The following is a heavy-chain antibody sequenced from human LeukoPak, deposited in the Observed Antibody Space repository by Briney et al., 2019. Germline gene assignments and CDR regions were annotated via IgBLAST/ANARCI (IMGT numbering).Heavy chain of an antibody. Sequence: GGSLRLSCAASGFTFSSYSMNWVRQAPGKGLEWVSSISSSSSYIYYADSVKGRFTISRDNAKNSLYLQMNSLRAEDTAVYYCASIRRGYSYGSFDYWGQGTLVTVSS. J-gene: IGHJ4*02. CDR1: GFTFSSYS. CDR2: ISSSSSYI. CDR3: ASIRRGYSYGSFDY. D-gene: IGHD5-18*01. V-gene: IGHV3-21*01.